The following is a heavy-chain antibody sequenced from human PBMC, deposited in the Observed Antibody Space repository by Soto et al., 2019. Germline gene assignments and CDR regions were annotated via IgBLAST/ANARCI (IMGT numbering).Heavy chain of an antibody. Sequence: QVHLVQSGAEVKEPGASVRVSCKASGYTFSSNARHWVRQAPGQELEWMGWINGGNGYAKYSQNFQDRVTLTRDTSASTTYMELSSLRSEDTAIFYCARATYTSGGSPTFAMDVWGQGTTVTVSS. J-gene: IGHJ6*02. CDR3: ARATYTSGGSPTFAMDV. V-gene: IGHV1-3*01. CDR1: GYTFSSNA. D-gene: IGHD3-10*01. CDR2: INGGNGYA.